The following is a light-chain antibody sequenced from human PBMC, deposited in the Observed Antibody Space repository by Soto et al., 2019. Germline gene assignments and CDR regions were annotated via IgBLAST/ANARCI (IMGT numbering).Light chain of an antibody. CDR1: QSVDSNY. CDR2: GAS. Sequence: IVMTQSPATLSVSPWERATLSCRASQSVDSNYLAWYQQKPGQAPRIIIFGASGRATGIPDRFSGRGSGTDFTLPISRLEPEDFAVYYCQQFSRYPLTFGGGTKVDI. J-gene: IGKJ4*01. V-gene: IGKV3-20*01. CDR3: QQFSRYPLT.